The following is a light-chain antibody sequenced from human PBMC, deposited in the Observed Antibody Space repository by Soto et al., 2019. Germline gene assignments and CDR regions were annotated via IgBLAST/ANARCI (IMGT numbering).Light chain of an antibody. J-gene: IGKJ4*01. CDR1: QYVSTN. CDR2: DIS. V-gene: IGKV3D-15*01. Sequence: ETVVTQFPATLSVSPGERATLSCRASQYVSTNLAWYQQQPGQPPRLLIYDISNRATGIPARFSGSGSETEFALTITSLQSEDFAVYYCQQYDTWPLTFGGGTKVDIK. CDR3: QQYDTWPLT.